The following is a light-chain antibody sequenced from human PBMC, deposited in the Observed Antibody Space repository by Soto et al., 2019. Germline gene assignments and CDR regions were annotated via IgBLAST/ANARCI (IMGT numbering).Light chain of an antibody. V-gene: IGKV3-15*01. CDR3: QQYDKSLPPVT. CDR1: RSVSTN. J-gene: IGKJ4*01. CDR2: GAS. Sequence: DIILTQSPAIVSVSPGERATLSCRASRSVSTNLAWYQHKHGQAPRLLSYGASTRVTDIPARFSGSGSGTDFNLTINYLKSEDFGVYYCQQYDKSLPPVTFGGGTKVEI.